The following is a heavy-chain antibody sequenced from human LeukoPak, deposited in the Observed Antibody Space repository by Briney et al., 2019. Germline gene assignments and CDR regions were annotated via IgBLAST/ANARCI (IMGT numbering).Heavy chain of an antibody. CDR3: ASKKGAAGSPFDY. CDR1: GFPLHRLA. J-gene: IGHJ4*02. D-gene: IGHD6-13*01. Sequence: GGSLGLFCATPGFPLHRLAMERGRPGPGQGPGWVAVISYDGSNKYYADSVKGRFTISRDNSKNTLYLQMNSLRAEDTAVYYCASKKGAAGSPFDYWGQGTLVTVSS. V-gene: IGHV3-30*16. CDR2: ISYDGSNK.